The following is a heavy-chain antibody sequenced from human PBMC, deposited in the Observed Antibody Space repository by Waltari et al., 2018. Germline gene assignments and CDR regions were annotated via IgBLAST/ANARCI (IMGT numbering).Heavy chain of an antibody. V-gene: IGHV3-48*01. CDR1: GFTFSSDS. CDR3: ARVSSSSRFDY. Sequence: EVQLVESGGGLVQPGGSLRLSCAASGFTFSSDSRNWVRQAPGKGLEWVSYISSSSSTIYYADSVKGRFTISRDNAKNSLYLQMNSLRAEDTAVYYCARVSSSSRFDYWGQGTLVTVSS. D-gene: IGHD6-13*01. J-gene: IGHJ4*02. CDR2: ISSSSSTI.